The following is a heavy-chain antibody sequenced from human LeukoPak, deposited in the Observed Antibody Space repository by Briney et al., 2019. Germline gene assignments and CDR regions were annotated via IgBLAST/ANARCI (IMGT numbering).Heavy chain of an antibody. CDR3: AREGTVQSFDY. D-gene: IGHD1-1*01. J-gene: IGHJ4*02. CDR1: GGSISSYY. Sequence: SETLSLTCTVSGGSISSYYWSWIRQPPGKGLEWIGYIYYSGSTNYSPSLKSRVTISVDTSKNQFSLKLSSVTAADTAVYYCAREGTVQSFDYWGQGTLVTVSS. V-gene: IGHV4-59*01. CDR2: IYYSGST.